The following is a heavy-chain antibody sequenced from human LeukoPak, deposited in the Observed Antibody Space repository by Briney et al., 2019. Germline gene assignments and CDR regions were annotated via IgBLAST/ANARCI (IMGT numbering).Heavy chain of an antibody. V-gene: IGHV4-59*01. CDR2: IYYSGST. CDR1: GGSISSYY. D-gene: IGHD3-10*01. J-gene: IGHJ4*02. CDR3: ARDYYGSVNYFDY. Sequence: SETLSLTCTVSGGSISSYYWSWIRQPPGKVLEWIGYIYYSGSTNYNPSLKSRVTISVDTSKNQFSLKLSSVTAADTAVYFCARDYYGSVNYFDYWGQGTLVTVSS.